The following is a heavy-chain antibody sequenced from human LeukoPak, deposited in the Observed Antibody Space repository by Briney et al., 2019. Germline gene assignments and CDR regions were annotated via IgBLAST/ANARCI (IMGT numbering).Heavy chain of an antibody. Sequence: GGSLRLACTASGYTFRTYSMTWVRQAPGKGLEWVSGIYGDGRDKFYADSVKGRFTISRDNSGNTMYLRMNSLRVEDTAVYYCTSWGDTTAEYFQRWGQGTLVTVSS. V-gene: IGHV3-23*01. CDR1: GYTFRTYS. CDR3: TSWGDTTAEYFQR. J-gene: IGHJ1*01. D-gene: IGHD2-21*02. CDR2: IYGDGRDK.